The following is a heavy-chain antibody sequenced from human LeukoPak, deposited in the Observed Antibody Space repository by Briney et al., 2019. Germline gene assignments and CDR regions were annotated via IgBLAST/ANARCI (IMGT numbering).Heavy chain of an antibody. J-gene: IGHJ5*02. V-gene: IGHV4-4*07. CDR2: IYTSGST. CDR1: GGSISSYY. CDR3: ARGGDGGNPPDNWFDP. Sequence: SETLSLTCTVSGGSISSYYWSWIRQPAGKGLEWIGRIYTSGSTNYNPPLKSRVTMSVDTSKNQFSLKLSSVTAADTAVYYCARGGDGGNPPDNWFDPWGQGTLVTVS. D-gene: IGHD4-23*01.